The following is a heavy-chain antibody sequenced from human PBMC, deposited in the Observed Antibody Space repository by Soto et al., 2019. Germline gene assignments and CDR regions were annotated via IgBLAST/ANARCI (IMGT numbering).Heavy chain of an antibody. V-gene: IGHV3-64D*08. D-gene: IGHD3-3*01. CDR3: VKVETFWSGYSYPDY. CDR2: ISSNGGST. CDR1: GFTFSSYA. J-gene: IGHJ4*02. Sequence: PGGSLRLSCSASGFTFSSYAMHWVRQAPGKGLEYVSAISSNGGSTYYADSVKGRFTISRDNSKNTLYLQMSSLRAEDTAVYYCVKVETFWSGYSYPDYWGQGALVTVSS.